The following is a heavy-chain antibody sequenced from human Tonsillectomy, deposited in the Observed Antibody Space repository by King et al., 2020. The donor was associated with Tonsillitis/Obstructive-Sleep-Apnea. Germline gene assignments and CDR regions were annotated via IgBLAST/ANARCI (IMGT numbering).Heavy chain of an antibody. CDR1: GFTFNNYE. CDR3: ARDVSGVGATPDY. Sequence: VQLVQSGGGLVQPGGSLRLSCAASGFTFNNYEMNWVRQAPGKGLEWVSYISSSGSTIYYADSVKGRFTISRDNARSSVYLQMNSLRADDTAVYYCARDVSGVGATPDYWGQGTLVTVSS. V-gene: IGHV3-48*03. CDR2: ISSSGSTI. J-gene: IGHJ4*02. D-gene: IGHD1-26*01.